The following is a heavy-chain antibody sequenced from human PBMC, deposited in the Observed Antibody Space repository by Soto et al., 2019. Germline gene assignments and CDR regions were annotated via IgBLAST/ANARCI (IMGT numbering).Heavy chain of an antibody. D-gene: IGHD3-10*01. CDR3: ASSYGSGYRAFDY. J-gene: IGHJ4*02. CDR2: INPILSMS. CDR1: GDTFTFYS. Sequence: QVQLVQSGAEVKRPGYSVKVSCKASGDTFTFYSINWVRQAPGLRLEWMGRINPILSMSNYAQRFQGRVTMTADKSTSTAYMQLSSLRSEDTAIYYCASSYGSGYRAFDYWGQGALVTVSS. V-gene: IGHV1-69*02.